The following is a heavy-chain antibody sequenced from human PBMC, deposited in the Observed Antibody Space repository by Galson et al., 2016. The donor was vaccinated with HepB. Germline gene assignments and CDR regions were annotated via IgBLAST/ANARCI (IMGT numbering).Heavy chain of an antibody. CDR1: GFSLSTDAVA. J-gene: IGHJ4*02. D-gene: IGHD7-27*01. V-gene: IGHV2-5*01. Sequence: PALVKPTQTLTLTCTFSGFSLSTDAVAVGWIRQPPGKALEWLGLLYYNDDKRYRPSLQSRLTITKASSRDQVVLTMTNMDPVDTATYYCAHSRRLGVFTLFDSWGQGARVTVSS. CDR3: AHSRRLGVFTLFDS. CDR2: LYYNDDK.